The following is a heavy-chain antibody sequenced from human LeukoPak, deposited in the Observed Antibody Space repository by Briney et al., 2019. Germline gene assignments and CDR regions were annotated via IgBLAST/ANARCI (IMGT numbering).Heavy chain of an antibody. V-gene: IGHV1-2*02. Sequence: GASVKVSCKASGYTFTGYYMHWVRQAPGQGLEWMGWINPKSGGTNYAQEFQGRVTMTRDTSITTAYMELSRLRSDDMAVYYCASGVNDYGDFYFDYWGQGTLVTVSS. CDR2: INPKSGGT. J-gene: IGHJ4*02. D-gene: IGHD4-17*01. CDR1: GYTFTGYY. CDR3: ASGVNDYGDFYFDY.